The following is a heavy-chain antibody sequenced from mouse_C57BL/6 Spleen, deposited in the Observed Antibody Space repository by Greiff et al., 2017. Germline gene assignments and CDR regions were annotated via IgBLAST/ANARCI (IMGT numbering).Heavy chain of an antibody. CDR2: ISDGGSYT. CDR3: ARDGTDAMDY. J-gene: IGHJ4*01. Sequence: EVQRVESGGGLVKPGGSLKLSCAASGFTFSSYAMSWVRQTPEKRLEWVATISDGGSYTYYPDNVKGRFTLSRDNAKNNLYMQMSDLKSEDTAMYYWARDGTDAMDYWGQGTSVTVSA. V-gene: IGHV5-4*01. D-gene: IGHD4-1*01. CDR1: GFTFSSYA.